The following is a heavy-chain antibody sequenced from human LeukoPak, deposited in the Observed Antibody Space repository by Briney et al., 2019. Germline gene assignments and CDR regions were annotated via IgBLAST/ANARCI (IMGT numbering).Heavy chain of an antibody. CDR1: GFTFSSYA. V-gene: IGHV3-21*05. D-gene: IGHD6-19*01. J-gene: IGHJ3*02. Sequence: PGRSLRLSCAASGFTFSSYAMHWIRQAPGKGLEWVSYISSSSSYTNYADSVKGRFTISRDNAKNSLYLQMNSLRAEDTAVYYCATGIAVAGTGAFDIWGQGTMVTVSS. CDR3: ATGIAVAGTGAFDI. CDR2: ISSSSSYT.